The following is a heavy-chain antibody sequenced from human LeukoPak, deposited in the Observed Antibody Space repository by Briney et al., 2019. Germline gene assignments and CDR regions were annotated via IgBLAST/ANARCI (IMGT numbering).Heavy chain of an antibody. CDR3: ARDRAIITGTTYVAFDI. V-gene: IGHV4-34*01. J-gene: IGHJ3*02. D-gene: IGHD1-20*01. Sequence: ASETLSLTCTVSGGSISSYYWSWIRQPPGKGLEWIGEINHSGSTNYNPSLKSRVTISVDTSKNQFSLKLSSVTAADTAVYYCARDRAIITGTTYVAFDIWGQGTMVTVSS. CDR1: GGSISSYY. CDR2: INHSGST.